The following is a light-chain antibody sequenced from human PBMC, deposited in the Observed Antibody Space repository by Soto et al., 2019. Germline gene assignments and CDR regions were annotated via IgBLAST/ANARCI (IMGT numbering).Light chain of an antibody. Sequence: DIPLTQSPSSLSASVGDRVTITCRASQDIYTYLVWYQQKPGTVPKLLIFAASTLQSGVPSRFSGSGSGTDFTLTISSLQPEDVATYYCQNYSGAPWTFGQGTKVEIK. CDR2: AAS. CDR1: QDIYTY. CDR3: QNYSGAPWT. V-gene: IGKV1-27*01. J-gene: IGKJ1*01.